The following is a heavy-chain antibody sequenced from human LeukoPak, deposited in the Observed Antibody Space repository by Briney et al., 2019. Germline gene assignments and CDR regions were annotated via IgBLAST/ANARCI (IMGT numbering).Heavy chain of an antibody. J-gene: IGHJ4*02. CDR2: ITPIFGTA. Sequence: GSSVKVSCKASGGTFSSYAISWVRQAPGQGLEWMRGITPIFGTAIYAQKFQGRVTITADESTSTAYMELSSLRSEDTAVYYCAMVLRTAMVMYYFDYWGQGTLVTVSS. CDR3: AMVLRTAMVMYYFDY. V-gene: IGHV1-69*01. CDR1: GGTFSSYA. D-gene: IGHD5-18*01.